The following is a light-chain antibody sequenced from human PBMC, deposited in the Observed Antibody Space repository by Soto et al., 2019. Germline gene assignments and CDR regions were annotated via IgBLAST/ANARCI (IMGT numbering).Light chain of an antibody. CDR1: QSVSSY. V-gene: IGKV3-11*01. Sequence: IVLTQSPATLSLSPRERATLSCMASQSVSSYLAWYQQRPGQAPRLLIYDASNRATGIPARFSGSGSGTDFTLTISSLEPEDFGVYYCQQRSNWPSTFGQGTKVDIK. CDR3: QQRSNWPST. J-gene: IGKJ1*01. CDR2: DAS.